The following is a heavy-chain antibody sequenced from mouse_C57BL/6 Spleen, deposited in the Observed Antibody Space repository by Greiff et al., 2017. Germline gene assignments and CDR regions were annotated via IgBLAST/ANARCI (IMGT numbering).Heavy chain of an antibody. J-gene: IGHJ2*01. CDR2: IDPSDSET. CDR1: GYTFTSYW. Sequence: VQLQQPGAELVRPGSSVKLSCKASGYTFTSYWMHWVKQRPIQGLEWIGNIDPSDSETNYNQKFKDKATLTVDKSSSTAYMQLSGLTSEDSAVYYCARDYGSSGGSWGQGTTLTVSS. CDR3: ARDYGSSGGS. D-gene: IGHD1-1*01. V-gene: IGHV1-52*01.